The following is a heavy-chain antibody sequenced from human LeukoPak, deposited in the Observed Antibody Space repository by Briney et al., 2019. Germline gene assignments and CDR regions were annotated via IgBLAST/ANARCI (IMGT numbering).Heavy chain of an antibody. CDR3: ARGNGDGYNYPYYFDY. V-gene: IGHV3-21*01. D-gene: IGHD5-24*01. CDR2: ISSSSSYI. CDR1: GFTFSSYS. J-gene: IGHJ4*02. Sequence: GGSLRLSCAASGFTFSSYSMNWVRQAPGKGLEWVSSISSSSSYIYYADSMKGRFTISRDNAKNSLYLQMNSLRAEDTAVYYCARGNGDGYNYPYYFDYWGQGTLVTVSS.